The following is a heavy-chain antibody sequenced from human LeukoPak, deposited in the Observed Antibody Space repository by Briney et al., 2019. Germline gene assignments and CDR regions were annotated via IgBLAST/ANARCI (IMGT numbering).Heavy chain of an antibody. J-gene: IGHJ3*02. CDR1: GGSISSYY. D-gene: IGHD3-22*01. CDR2: IYYSGST. V-gene: IGHV4-59*01. CDR3: ARDIRQKGYYYDSSGYYYGDAFDI. Sequence: PSETLSLTCTVSGGSISSYYWSWIRQPPGKGLEWIGYIYYSGSTNYNPSLKSRVTISVDTSKNQFSLKLSPVTAADTAVYYCARDIRQKGYYYDSSGYYYGDAFDIWGQGTMVTVSS.